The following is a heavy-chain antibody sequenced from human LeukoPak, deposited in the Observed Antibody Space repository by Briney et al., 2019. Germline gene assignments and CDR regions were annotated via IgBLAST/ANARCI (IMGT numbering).Heavy chain of an antibody. J-gene: IGHJ3*02. Sequence: SVKVSCKASGGTFSSYAISWVRRAPGQGLEWMGGIIPIFGTANYAQKFQGRVTITADESTSTAYMELSSLRSEDTAVYYCARYCSSTSCQLDAFDIWGQGTMVTVSS. CDR1: GGTFSSYA. CDR3: ARYCSSTSCQLDAFDI. V-gene: IGHV1-69*13. CDR2: IIPIFGTA. D-gene: IGHD2-2*01.